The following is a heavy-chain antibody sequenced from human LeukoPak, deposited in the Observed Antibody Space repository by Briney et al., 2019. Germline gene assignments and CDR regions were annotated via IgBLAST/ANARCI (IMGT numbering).Heavy chain of an antibody. CDR2: IIPMFGSA. CDR1: GDTFSRYK. V-gene: IGHV1-69*13. CDR3: ASLKKPATYYDSPGHYY. J-gene: IGHJ4*02. D-gene: IGHD3-22*01. Sequence: ASVKVSCKASGDTFSRYKISWVRQAPGEGLDWMGGIIPMFGSADYSQKFQGRVTITADESTGTDSMELSSLTSEDTAMYYCASLKKPATYYDSPGHYYWGQGTLVTVSS.